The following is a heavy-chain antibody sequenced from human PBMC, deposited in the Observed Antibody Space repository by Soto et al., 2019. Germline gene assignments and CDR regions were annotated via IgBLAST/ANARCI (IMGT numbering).Heavy chain of an antibody. D-gene: IGHD1-26*01. CDR1: GFTFSSYG. J-gene: IGHJ4*02. CDR3: AIEGGLIGIYSSSSSCYFDY. CDR2: ISYDGSNT. V-gene: IGHV3-30*03. Sequence: QVQLVESGGGVVQPGRSLRLSCVASGFTFSSYGMHWVRQAPGKGLEWVAIISYDGSNTYYADSVKGRFTISRDNSKKTRYLQMNSLRAEVTSVYYCAIEGGLIGIYSSSSSCYFDYWGQGTLVTVSS.